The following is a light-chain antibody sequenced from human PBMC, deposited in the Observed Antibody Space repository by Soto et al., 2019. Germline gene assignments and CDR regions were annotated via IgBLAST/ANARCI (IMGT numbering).Light chain of an antibody. V-gene: IGLV2-11*01. J-gene: IGLJ2*01. CDR1: SSDVGGYNY. Sequence: QSALTQPRSVSGSPGQSVTISCTGTSSDVGGYNYVSWYQQHPGKAPKLMIYDVNKWPSGVPDRFSGSKSGNTASLTISGLQAEDEADYYCFSYGGSYVVFGGGTQLTVL. CDR3: FSYGGSYVV. CDR2: DVN.